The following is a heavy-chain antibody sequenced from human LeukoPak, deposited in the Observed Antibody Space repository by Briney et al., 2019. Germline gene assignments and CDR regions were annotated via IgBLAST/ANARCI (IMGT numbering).Heavy chain of an antibody. CDR3: ARVSGTYTVDYYFDY. CDR1: GFTFSSYW. CDR2: IKQDGSEK. D-gene: IGHD1-26*01. V-gene: IGHV3-7*01. Sequence: GGSLRLSCAASGFTFSSYWMSWVRQAPGKGLEWVANIKQDGSEKYYVDSVKGRFTISRDNAKNSLYLQMDSLRAEDTAVYYCARVSGTYTVDYYFDYWGQGTLVTVSS. J-gene: IGHJ4*02.